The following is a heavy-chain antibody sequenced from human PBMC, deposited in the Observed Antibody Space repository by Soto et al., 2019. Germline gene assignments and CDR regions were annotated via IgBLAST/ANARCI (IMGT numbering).Heavy chain of an antibody. CDR1: GFTFSSYG. V-gene: IGHV3-30*18. D-gene: IGHD4-4*01. CDR3: AKSTNRVTTFDY. J-gene: IGHJ4*02. CDR2: ISYDGSNK. Sequence: QVQLVESGGGVVQPGRSLRLSCAASGFTFSSYGMHLVRQAPGKGLEWVAVISYDGSNKYYADSVKGRFTISRDNSKNTLYLQMNSLRAEDTAVYYCAKSTNRVTTFDYWGQGTLVTVSS.